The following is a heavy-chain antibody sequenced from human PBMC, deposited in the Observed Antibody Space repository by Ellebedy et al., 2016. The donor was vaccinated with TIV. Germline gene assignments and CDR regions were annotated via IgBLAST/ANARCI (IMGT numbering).Heavy chain of an antibody. V-gene: IGHV3-7*03. CDR2: IKQDGSEK. Sequence: GGSLRLSCAASGFTFSGHAMSWVRQTPGKGLEWVANIKQDGSEKYYVDSVKGRFTISRDNAKNSLYLQMNSLRAEDTAVYYCAGRAYNWNDGSLFDYWGQGTLVTVSS. J-gene: IGHJ4*02. CDR1: GFTFSGHA. D-gene: IGHD1-1*01. CDR3: AGRAYNWNDGSLFDY.